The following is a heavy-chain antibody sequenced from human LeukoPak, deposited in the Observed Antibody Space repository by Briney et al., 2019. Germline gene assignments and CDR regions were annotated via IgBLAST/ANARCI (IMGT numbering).Heavy chain of an antibody. CDR1: GGTFSSYA. CDR2: FIPIFGTA. V-gene: IGHV1-69*05. CDR3: ARSVLEMATVYYYYYYMDV. J-gene: IGHJ6*03. Sequence: SVKVSCKASGGTFSSYAISWVRQAPGQGLEWMGGFIPIFGTANYAQKFQGRVTITTDESTSTAYMELSSLRSEDTAVYRCARSVLEMATVYYYYYYMDVWGKGTTVTVSS. D-gene: IGHD5-24*01.